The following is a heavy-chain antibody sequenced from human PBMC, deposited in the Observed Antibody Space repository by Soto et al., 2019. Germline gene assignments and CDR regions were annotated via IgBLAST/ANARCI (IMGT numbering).Heavy chain of an antibody. CDR1: SGSISDYY. V-gene: IGHV4-59*01. D-gene: IGHD1-7*01. CDR2: SSYSGNA. Sequence: SETLSLTCNVSSGSISDYYWTWIRQPPGKGLEWIGYSSYSGNANYNPSLKTRVTMSVDTSTNHFSLKLSSVTAADTAVYYCARVLLGTLSFIDFRGQGTLVTVST. CDR3: ARVLLGTLSFIDF. J-gene: IGHJ4*02.